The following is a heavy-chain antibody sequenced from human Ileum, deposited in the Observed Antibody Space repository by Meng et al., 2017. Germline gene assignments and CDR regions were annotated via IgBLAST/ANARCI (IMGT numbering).Heavy chain of an antibody. V-gene: IGHV1-58*02. Sequence: SVKVSCKASGFTFTSSAMQWVRQARGQRLEGIGWIVVGSGNTNYAQKFQERVTITRDMSTSTAYMELSSLRSEDTAVYDRAAEFGGLYYDSRSDAFDIWGQGTMVTVSS. D-gene: IGHD3-22*01. CDR2: IVVGSGNT. J-gene: IGHJ3*02. CDR3: AAEFGGLYYDSRSDAFDI. CDR1: GFTFTSSA.